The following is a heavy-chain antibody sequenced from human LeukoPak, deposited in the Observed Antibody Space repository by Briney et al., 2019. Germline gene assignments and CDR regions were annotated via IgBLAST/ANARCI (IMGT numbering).Heavy chain of an antibody. V-gene: IGHV3-23*01. Sequence: AGGSLRLSCAASGFTFSSYAMSWVRQAPGKGLEWVSAISGSGDSTYYADSVKGRFTISRDNSKNTLYLQMNSLRAEDTAVYYCAKDLRGNGYYFDYWGQGTLVTVSS. J-gene: IGHJ4*02. D-gene: IGHD1-1*01. CDR3: AKDLRGNGYYFDY. CDR1: GFTFSSYA. CDR2: ISGSGDST.